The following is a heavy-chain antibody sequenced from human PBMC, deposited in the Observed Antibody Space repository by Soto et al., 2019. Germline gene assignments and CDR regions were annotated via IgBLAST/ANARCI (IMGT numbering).Heavy chain of an antibody. D-gene: IGHD5-18*01. V-gene: IGHV4-39*01. CDR1: GGSISSSSYY. J-gene: IGHJ4*02. Sequence: SETLSLTCTVSGGSISSSSYYWGWIRQPPGKGLEWIGSIYYSGSTYYNPSLKSRVTISVDTSKNQFSLKLSSVTAADTAVYYCARSRINRYSYGLPYYFDYWGQGTLVTVSS. CDR2: IYYSGST. CDR3: ARSRINRYSYGLPYYFDY.